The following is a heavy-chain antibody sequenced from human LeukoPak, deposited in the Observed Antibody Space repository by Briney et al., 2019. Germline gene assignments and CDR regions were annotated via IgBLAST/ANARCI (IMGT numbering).Heavy chain of an antibody. V-gene: IGHV4-34*01. CDR3: AGGSGYARCDY. CDR1: GGSFSGYY. D-gene: IGHD5-12*01. Sequence: PSETLSLACAVYGGSFSGYYWSWIRQPPGKGLEWIGEINHSGSTNYNPSLKSRVTISVDTSKNQFSLKLSSVTAADTAVYYCAGGSGYARCDYWGQGTLVTVSS. CDR2: INHSGST. J-gene: IGHJ4*02.